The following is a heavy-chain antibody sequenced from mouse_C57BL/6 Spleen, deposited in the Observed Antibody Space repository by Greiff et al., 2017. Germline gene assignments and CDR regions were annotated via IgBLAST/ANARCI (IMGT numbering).Heavy chain of an antibody. D-gene: IGHD2-5*01. CDR2: IYPGSGST. CDR1: GYTFTSYW. J-gene: IGHJ1*03. CDR3: AEYYSNYGYFDV. V-gene: IGHV1-55*01. Sequence: QVQLKQSGAELVKPGASVKMSCKASGYTFTSYWITWVKQRPGQGLEWIGDIYPGSGSTNYNEKFKSKATLTVDTSSSTAYMQLSSLTSEDSAVYYCAEYYSNYGYFDVWGTGTTVTVSS.